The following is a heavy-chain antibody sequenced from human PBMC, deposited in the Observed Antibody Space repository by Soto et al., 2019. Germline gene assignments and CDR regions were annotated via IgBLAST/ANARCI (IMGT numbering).Heavy chain of an antibody. CDR3: ARARITMVRGVIDYYYYGMDV. V-gene: IGHV1-69*01. D-gene: IGHD3-10*01. CDR1: GGTFSSYA. J-gene: IGHJ6*02. Sequence: QVQLVQSGAEVKKPGSSVKVSCKASGGTFSSYAISWVRQAPGQGLEWMGGIIPIFGTANYAQKFQGRVTITADESTSTAYMELSSLRSEDMAVYYCARARITMVRGVIDYYYYGMDVWGQGTTVTVSS. CDR2: IIPIFGTA.